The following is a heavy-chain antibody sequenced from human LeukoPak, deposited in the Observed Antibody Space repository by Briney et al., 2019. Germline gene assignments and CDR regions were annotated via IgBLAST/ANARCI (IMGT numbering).Heavy chain of an antibody. V-gene: IGHV5-51*01. CDR2: IYPGDSDT. J-gene: IGHJ6*02. Sequence: GESLKISCKGSGYRFASYWIGWVRQMPGKGLEWMGNIYPGDSDTSYSPPFQGQVTISADKSINTAYLQWSSLKASDSAMYYCARRLAVAGRGYYGMDVWGQGTTVTVSS. CDR3: ARRLAVAGRGYYGMDV. CDR1: GYRFASYW. D-gene: IGHD6-19*01.